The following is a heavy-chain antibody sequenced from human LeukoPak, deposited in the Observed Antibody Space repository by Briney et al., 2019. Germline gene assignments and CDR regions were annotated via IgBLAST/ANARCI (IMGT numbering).Heavy chain of an antibody. V-gene: IGHV4-59*01. CDR3: ARGYFDNSGYSAPFHY. CDR2: IHYSGST. CDR1: GGSISTYY. Sequence: SETLSLTCTVSGGSISTYYWSWIRQPPGKGLEWIGYIHYSGSTNYNPSLKSRVTISVDTSKNQFSLKLSSVTAADTAVYYCARGYFDNSGYSAPFHYWGQGTLVTVSS. J-gene: IGHJ4*02. D-gene: IGHD3-22*01.